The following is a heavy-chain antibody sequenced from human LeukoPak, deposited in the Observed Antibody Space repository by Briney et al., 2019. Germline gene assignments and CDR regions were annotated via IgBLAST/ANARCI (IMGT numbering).Heavy chain of an antibody. CDR2: INKDGGLQ. CDR3: VKDYHWNQFDY. V-gene: IGHV3-7*04. Sequence: GGSLRLSCAASGFTFSSYWMSWVRQASGKGLEWVANINKDGGLQNYADSVKGRFIISRDNSKNSLYLQMNSLRDEDTAVYYCVKDYHWNQFDYWGQGALVTVSS. CDR1: GFTFSSYW. D-gene: IGHD1-1*01. J-gene: IGHJ4*02.